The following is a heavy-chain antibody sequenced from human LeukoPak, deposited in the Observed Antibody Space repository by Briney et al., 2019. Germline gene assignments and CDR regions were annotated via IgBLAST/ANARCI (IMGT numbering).Heavy chain of an antibody. CDR2: ISGSGDTT. CDR1: RFIFSSYE. Sequence: GGSLRLSCAASRFIFSSYEMNWVRQAPGKGLEWVSIISGSGDTTYYADSVKGRFTISRDNAKNSLYLQMNSLRAEDTALYYCAKDMRSIAAAGSLDYWGQGTLLTVSS. V-gene: IGHV3-23*01. J-gene: IGHJ4*02. CDR3: AKDMRSIAAAGSLDY. D-gene: IGHD6-13*01.